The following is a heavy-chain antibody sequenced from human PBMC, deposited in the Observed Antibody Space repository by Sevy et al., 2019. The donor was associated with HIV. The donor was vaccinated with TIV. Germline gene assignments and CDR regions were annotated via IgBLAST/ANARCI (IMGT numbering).Heavy chain of an antibody. D-gene: IGHD3-22*01. CDR2: IYGSGSVSTIYGSGSVT. J-gene: IGHJ3*01. CDR3: AGARCDSSGSFDAFDL. V-gene: IGHV3-23*01. Sequence: GGSLRLSCAASGFTFNTYAMNWVRQAPGKGLEWVSTIYGSGSVSTIYGSGSVTYHADSLKGRFTISRDNSKNTLYLQMNSLRTEDTAVYFCAGARCDSSGSFDAFDLWGQGTMVTVSS. CDR1: GFTFNTYA.